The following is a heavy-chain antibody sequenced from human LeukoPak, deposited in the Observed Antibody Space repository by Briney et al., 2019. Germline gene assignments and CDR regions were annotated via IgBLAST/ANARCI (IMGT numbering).Heavy chain of an antibody. V-gene: IGHV3-23*01. J-gene: IGHJ4*02. Sequence: PGGSLRLSCAASGFTLSSYAMSWVRQAPGKGLEWISAISVSATTYYADSVKGRFTISRDNSKNTLYLQMNSLRAGDTALYYCALSGGSDWYGLECWGQGTLVTVSS. CDR2: ISVSATT. D-gene: IGHD6-13*01. CDR3: ALSGGSDWYGLEC. CDR1: GFTLSSYA.